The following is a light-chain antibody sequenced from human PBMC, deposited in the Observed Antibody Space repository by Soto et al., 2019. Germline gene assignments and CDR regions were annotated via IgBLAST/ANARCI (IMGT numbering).Light chain of an antibody. V-gene: IGKV1-13*02. Sequence: AIQLTQSPSSLSASVGERVTMTCRASQGISSALAWYQQKPGKAPKLLIYDASSLESGVPSRFSGSGSGTEFTLTISSLQPDDFATYYCQHYNSYSEAFGQGTRLEIK. J-gene: IGKJ5*01. CDR1: QGISSA. CDR2: DAS. CDR3: QHYNSYSEA.